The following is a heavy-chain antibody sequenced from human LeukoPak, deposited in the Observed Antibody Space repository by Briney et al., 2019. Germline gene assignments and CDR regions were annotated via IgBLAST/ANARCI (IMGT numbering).Heavy chain of an antibody. Sequence: LSLTCAVYGGSFSGYYMSWIRQAPGKGLEWVSYISSSGSTIYYADSVKGRFTISRDNAKNSLYLQMNSLRAEDTAVYYCARELPGNYWGQGTLVTVSS. CDR2: ISSSGSTI. CDR3: ARELPGNY. V-gene: IGHV3-11*01. D-gene: IGHD3-10*01. J-gene: IGHJ4*02. CDR1: GGSFSGYY.